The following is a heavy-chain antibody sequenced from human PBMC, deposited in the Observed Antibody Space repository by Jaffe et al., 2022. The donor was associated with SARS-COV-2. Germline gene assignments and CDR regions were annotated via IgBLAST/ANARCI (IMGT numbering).Heavy chain of an antibody. D-gene: IGHD3-16*01. J-gene: IGHJ4*02. Sequence: VQLQQWGAGLLKPSETLALTCAVYGGSFGDYYWSWIRQSPGKGLEWIGEINHSGSTNYNPSLTSRVTISVDTSQNQFSLKLSSVTAADTAVYYCGRRYGGFEYWGQGILVTVSS. V-gene: IGHV4-34*02. CDR1: GGSFGDYY. CDR2: INHSGST. CDR3: GRRYGGFEY.